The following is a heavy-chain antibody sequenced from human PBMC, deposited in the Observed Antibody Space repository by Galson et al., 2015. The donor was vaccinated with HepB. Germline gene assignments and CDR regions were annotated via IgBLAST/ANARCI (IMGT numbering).Heavy chain of an antibody. Sequence: SVKVSCKASGYTFTSYGISWVRQAPGQGLEWMGWISAYNGNTNYAQKLQGRVTMTTDTSTSTAYMELRSLRSDDTAVYYCGVAAAGNYYFDYWGQGTLVTVSS. J-gene: IGHJ4*02. CDR2: ISAYNGNT. CDR1: GYTFTSYG. V-gene: IGHV1-18*04. D-gene: IGHD6-13*01. CDR3: GVAAAGNYYFDY.